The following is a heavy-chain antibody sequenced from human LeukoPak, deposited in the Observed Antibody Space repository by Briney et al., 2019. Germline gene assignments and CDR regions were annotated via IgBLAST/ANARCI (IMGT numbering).Heavy chain of an antibody. J-gene: IGHJ4*02. CDR1: GGSFSGYY. D-gene: IGHD5-24*01. Sequence: SPSETLSLTCAVYGGSFSGYYWSWIRQPPGKGLEWIGEINYSGSTNYNPSLKSRVTISVDTSKNQFSLKLSSVTAADTAVYYCAIRDGYNHGGFGYWGQGTLVTVSS. V-gene: IGHV4-34*01. CDR2: INYSGST. CDR3: AIRDGYNHGGFGY.